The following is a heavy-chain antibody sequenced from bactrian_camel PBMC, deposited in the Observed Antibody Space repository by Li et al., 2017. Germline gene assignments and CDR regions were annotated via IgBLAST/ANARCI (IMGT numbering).Heavy chain of an antibody. J-gene: IGHJ4*01. Sequence: HVQLLESGGGSVQPGVSLSLSCVVSGNDWRGNCMGWFRQTPGKEREGVAGISRRGNVGYYADSVQGRFTVTQVTVSKSNDDLTLYLQMNSLTPEDTAMYYCAAEGPLLCLAFASMPISIRKYTFQGQGTQVTVS. CDR1: GNDWRGNC. CDR2: ISRRGNVG. D-gene: IGHD1*01. V-gene: IGHV3S6*01.